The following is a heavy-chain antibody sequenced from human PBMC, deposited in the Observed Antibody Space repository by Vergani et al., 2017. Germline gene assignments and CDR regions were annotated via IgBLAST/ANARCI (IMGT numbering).Heavy chain of an antibody. V-gene: IGHV3-21*06. CDR2: IGSSCPYI. J-gene: IGHJ6*02. Sequence: VQLVESGGGLVKPGGSLRLSCAASGFTFSVFSMSWVRQAPGKGLEWVAFIGSSCPYINYADSVKGRFIISKDNTNNSLFLQLRSLRAEDAAVYYCARDCTNVGCPDNYGMDVWGQGATVTVSS. D-gene: IGHD2-8*01. CDR1: GFTFSVFS. CDR3: ARDCTNVGCPDNYGMDV.